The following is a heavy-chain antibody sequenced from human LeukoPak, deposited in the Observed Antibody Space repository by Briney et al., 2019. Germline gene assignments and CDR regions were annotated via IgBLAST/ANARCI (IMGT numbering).Heavy chain of an antibody. J-gene: IGHJ5*02. CDR1: GFTFSSYW. CDR3: ARTRPDRNWFDP. Sequence: TGGSLRLTCAASGFTFSSYWMSWVRQAPGKGLEWVANIKQDGSEKYYVDSVEGRFTISRDNAKNSLYLQMNSLRAEDTAVYYCARTRPDRNWFDPWGQGTLVTVSS. CDR2: IKQDGSEK. V-gene: IGHV3-7*01.